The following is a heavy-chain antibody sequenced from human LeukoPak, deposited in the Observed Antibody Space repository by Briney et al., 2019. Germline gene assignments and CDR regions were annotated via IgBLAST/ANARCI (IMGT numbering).Heavy chain of an antibody. J-gene: IGHJ4*02. CDR2: ISDSSDTM. Sequence: PGGSLRLSCAASGLTFSYYSMNWVRQAPGKGLEWVSYISDSSDTMYYADSVKGRFTTSRDNAKNSLYLQMNSLRAEDTAVYYCARDLIVGTTIRYYFDYWGQGTLVTVSP. CDR3: ARDLIVGTTIRYYFDY. V-gene: IGHV3-48*01. D-gene: IGHD1-26*01. CDR1: GLTFSYYS.